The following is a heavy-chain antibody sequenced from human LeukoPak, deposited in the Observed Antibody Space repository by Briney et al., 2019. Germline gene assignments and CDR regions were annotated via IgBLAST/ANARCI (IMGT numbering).Heavy chain of an antibody. V-gene: IGHV3-23*01. CDR2: ITGRGSST. CDR3: AKRVSGWYLVDY. CDR1: GFIFSSYA. D-gene: IGHD6-19*01. Sequence: PGRSLRLSCAASGFIFSSYAMSWVRQAPGKGLEWVSAITGRGSSTFYADAVKGRFTISKDNSKNTLYLQMNSLRAEDTAVYYCAKRVSGWYLVDYWGQGALVTVSS. J-gene: IGHJ4*02.